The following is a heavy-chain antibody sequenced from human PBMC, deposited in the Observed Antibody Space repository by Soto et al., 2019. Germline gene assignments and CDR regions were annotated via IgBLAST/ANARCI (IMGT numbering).Heavy chain of an antibody. D-gene: IGHD6-6*01. CDR1: GGTFSSYA. J-gene: IGHJ6*02. CDR3: ARGRLVRPWGYYGMDV. CDR2: IIPIFGTA. V-gene: IGHV1-69*13. Sequence: SVKVSCKASGGTFSSYAISWVRQAPGQGLEWMGGIIPIFGTANYAQKFQGRVTITADESTSTAYMELSSLRSEDTAVYYCARGRLVRPWGYYGMDVWGQGTTVTVSS.